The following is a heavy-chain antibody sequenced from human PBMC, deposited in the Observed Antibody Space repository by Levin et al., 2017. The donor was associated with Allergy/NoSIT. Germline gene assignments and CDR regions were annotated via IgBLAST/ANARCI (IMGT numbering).Heavy chain of an antibody. CDR2: ISGSGGST. Sequence: GESLKISCAASGFTFSSYAMSWVRQAPGKGLEWVSAISGSGGSTYYADSVKGRFTISRDNSKNTLYLQMNSLRAEDTAVYYCAKWSEYSSSSGDDYWGQGTLVTVSS. V-gene: IGHV3-23*01. CDR1: GFTFSSYA. CDR3: AKWSEYSSSSGDDY. D-gene: IGHD6-6*01. J-gene: IGHJ4*02.